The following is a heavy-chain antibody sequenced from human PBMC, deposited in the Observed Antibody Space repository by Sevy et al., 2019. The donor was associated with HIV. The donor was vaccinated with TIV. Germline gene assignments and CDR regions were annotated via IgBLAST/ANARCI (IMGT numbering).Heavy chain of an antibody. D-gene: IGHD1-26*01. CDR1: GFSFSYYG. CDR2: ISHDGINE. Sequence: VGSLRLSCIGSGFSFSYYGTHWVRQSPGKGLDWVALISHDGINEYYADSVKGRFTISRDNSKNTVYLEMNSLRNEDTAIYFCANAYSGSYSHSYLYALDVWGQGTTVTVSS. CDR3: ANAYSGSYSHSYLYALDV. V-gene: IGHV3-30*18. J-gene: IGHJ6*02.